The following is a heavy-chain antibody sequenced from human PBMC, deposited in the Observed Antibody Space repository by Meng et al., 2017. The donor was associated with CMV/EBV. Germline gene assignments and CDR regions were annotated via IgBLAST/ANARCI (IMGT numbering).Heavy chain of an antibody. CDR1: GFTFRTYG. CDR2: IRYDANTK. CDR3: AKGDGAGTAYYFDY. J-gene: IGHJ4*02. D-gene: IGHD6-13*01. V-gene: IGHV3-30*02. Sequence: GESLKISCAASGFTFRTYGMHWVRQAPGKGLEWVAFIRYDANTKWYADSVKGRFTISRDNAKNSLYLQMNSQRAEDTALYYCAKGDGAGTAYYFDYWGQGTLVTVSS.